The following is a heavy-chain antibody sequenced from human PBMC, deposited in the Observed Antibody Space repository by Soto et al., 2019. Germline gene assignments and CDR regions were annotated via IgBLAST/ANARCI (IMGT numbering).Heavy chain of an antibody. CDR1: GFTFSSYW. J-gene: IGHJ4*02. CDR3: AIDCSISAFWRGYGY. D-gene: IGHD3-3*01. Sequence: PRGPLRLSCAASGFTFSSYWMSWVLLAPGKGQEWVANIKHDGSEKYYVHSVKGRFTLSRDNAKNSLYLQMNNRRAEDTAVYYCAIDCSISAFWRGYGYWGQGTQVTVCS. V-gene: IGHV3-7*03. CDR2: IKHDGSEK.